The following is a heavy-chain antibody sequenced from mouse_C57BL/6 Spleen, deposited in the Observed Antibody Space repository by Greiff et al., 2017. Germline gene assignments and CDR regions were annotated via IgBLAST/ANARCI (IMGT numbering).Heavy chain of an antibody. D-gene: IGHD1-1*01. Sequence: QVQLKESGAELARPGASVKLSCKASGYTFTSSGISWVKQRTGQGLEWIGEIYPRRGNTYYNEKFKGKATLTADKSSSTAYMELRSLTSEDSAVYFGARRFVSSPYYAMDYWGQGASVTVSS. CDR1: GYTFTSSG. CDR2: IYPRRGNT. V-gene: IGHV1-81*01. CDR3: ARRFVSSPYYAMDY. J-gene: IGHJ4*01.